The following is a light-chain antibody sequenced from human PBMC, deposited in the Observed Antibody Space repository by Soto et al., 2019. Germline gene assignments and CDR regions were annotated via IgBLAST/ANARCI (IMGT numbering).Light chain of an antibody. J-gene: IGKJ4*01. Sequence: DIQMTQSPSILSASVGDRVTITCRASQSISSYLNWYQQKPGKAPKLLIYAASSLQSGVPSRFSGSGSGTEFTLTISSLQPEDFATYYCLQHNSYPLTFGGGTTVDIK. CDR1: QSISSY. CDR2: AAS. CDR3: LQHNSYPLT. V-gene: IGKV1-17*01.